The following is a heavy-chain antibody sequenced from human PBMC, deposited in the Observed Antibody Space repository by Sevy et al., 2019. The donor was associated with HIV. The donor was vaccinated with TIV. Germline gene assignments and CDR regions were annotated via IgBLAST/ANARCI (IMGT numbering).Heavy chain of an antibody. CDR2: MKQDGSEK. D-gene: IGHD5-18*01. CDR3: VREGGGGFSYSLDT. Sequence: GGSLRLSCAASGFTFSAYWMSWVRQAPGKGLEWVATMKQDGSEKYYVDSVKGRLTTSRDNAKNSLYLQVNSMRAEDTAVYYCVREGGGGFSYSLDTWGQGTLVTVSS. V-gene: IGHV3-7*01. CDR1: GFTFSAYW. J-gene: IGHJ5*02.